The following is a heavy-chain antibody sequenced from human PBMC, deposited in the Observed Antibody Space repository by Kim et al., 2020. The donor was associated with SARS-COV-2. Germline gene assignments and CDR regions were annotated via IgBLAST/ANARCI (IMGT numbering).Heavy chain of an antibody. CDR2: T. Sequence: TSYAQKFQGRVTMTRDTSTSTVYMELSSLRCEDTAVYYCARGIIRRGMDVWGQGTTVTVSS. V-gene: IGHV1-46*01. D-gene: IGHD3-3*01. J-gene: IGHJ6*02. CDR3: ARGIIRRGMDV.